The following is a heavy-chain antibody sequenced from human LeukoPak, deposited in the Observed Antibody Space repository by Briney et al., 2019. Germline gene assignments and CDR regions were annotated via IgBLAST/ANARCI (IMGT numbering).Heavy chain of an antibody. D-gene: IGHD3-3*01. V-gene: IGHV3-30*02. CDR2: IRYDGSNK. CDR1: GFTFSSYA. J-gene: IGHJ4*02. Sequence: GGSLRLSCAASGFTFSSYAMSWVRQAPGKGLEWVTFIRYDGSNKYYTDSVKGRFTISRDNSKNTLYLKMDSLRAEDTAVYYCARDYDFWSGYYSPTRGYFGYWGQGTLVTVSS. CDR3: ARDYDFWSGYYSPTRGYFGY.